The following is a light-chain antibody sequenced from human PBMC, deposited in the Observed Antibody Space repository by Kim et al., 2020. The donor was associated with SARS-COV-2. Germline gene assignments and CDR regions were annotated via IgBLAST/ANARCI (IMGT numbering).Light chain of an antibody. CDR1: KLGDKY. Sequence: VSPGQEAIITCCCDKLGDKYVCWYQQKTGKSPVRVMYGDNRRPSGIPERFLGSNSGNTATLTISGTQAVDEADYYCQTWGRTTGVFGGGTQLTVL. CDR3: QTWGRTTGV. V-gene: IGLV3-1*01. J-gene: IGLJ3*02. CDR2: GDN.